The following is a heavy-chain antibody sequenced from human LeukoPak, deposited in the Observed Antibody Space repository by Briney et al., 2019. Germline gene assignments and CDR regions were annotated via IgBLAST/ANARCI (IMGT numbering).Heavy chain of an antibody. CDR1: GGSISSSSYY. J-gene: IGHJ4*02. CDR2: IYYSGST. D-gene: IGHD5-24*01. CDR3: ARDVVGWLQPIDRIADY. V-gene: IGHV4-39*07. Sequence: PSETLSLTCTVSGGSISSSSYYWGWIRQPPGKGLEWIGSIYYSGSTYYNPSLKSRVTISVDTSKNQFSLKLSSVTAADTAVYYCARDVVGWLQPIDRIADYWGQGTLVTVSS.